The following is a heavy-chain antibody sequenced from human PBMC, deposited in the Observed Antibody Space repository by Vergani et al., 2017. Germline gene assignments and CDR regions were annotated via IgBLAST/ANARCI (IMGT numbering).Heavy chain of an antibody. D-gene: IGHD4-23*01. CDR3: ARAVTVEDVDD. CDR1: GYTFTGYY. V-gene: IGHV1-2*02. CDR2: INPNSGGT. J-gene: IGHJ4*02. Sequence: QVQLVQSGAEVKKPGASVKVSCKASGYTFTGYYMHWVRQAPGQGLAWMGWINPNSGGTNYAQTFQGRVTITRDTSISTAYMERSRLRSDDTAGYYCARAVTVEDVDDWGQGSLVTVSS.